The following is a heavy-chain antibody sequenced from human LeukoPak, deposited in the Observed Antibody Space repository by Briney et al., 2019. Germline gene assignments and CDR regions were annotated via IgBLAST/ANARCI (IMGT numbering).Heavy chain of an antibody. Sequence: GGSLRLSCAASGLTFSSYSMNWVRQAPGKGLEWVSSISSSSSYIYYADSVKGRFTISRDNAKNSLYLQMNSLRAEDTAVYYCARGDSGSYYDTADFDYWGQGTLVTVSS. CDR1: GLTFSSYS. CDR3: ARGDSGSYYDTADFDY. J-gene: IGHJ4*02. V-gene: IGHV3-21*01. D-gene: IGHD1-26*01. CDR2: ISSSSSYI.